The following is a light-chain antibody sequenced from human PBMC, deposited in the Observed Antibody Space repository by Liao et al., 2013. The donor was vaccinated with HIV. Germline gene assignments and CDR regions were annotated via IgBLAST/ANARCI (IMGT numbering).Light chain of an antibody. CDR3: QVWDRGSAHPTV. V-gene: IGLV3-1*01. J-gene: IGLJ1*01. Sequence: SYELTQPPSVSVSPGQTASITCSGDKLGDEYASWYQQKPGQSPVLVIYQDTRRPSGISDRFSGSTSENTATLTISRAEAGDEADYYCQVWDRGSAHPTVFGPGTKVTVL. CDR1: KLGDEY. CDR2: QDT.